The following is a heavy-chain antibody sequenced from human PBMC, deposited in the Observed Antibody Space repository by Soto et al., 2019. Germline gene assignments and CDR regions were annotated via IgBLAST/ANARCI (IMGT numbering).Heavy chain of an antibody. CDR2: ITTQNGNT. V-gene: IGHV1-18*01. CDR1: GYTFTTYG. D-gene: IGHD3-10*01. Sequence: QVQLEQSAPEVKKPGASVKVSCKASGYTFTTYGISWVRQAPGQGLEWLGWITTQNGNTNYAQNLQGRVIMTADTSTNTAYMELRSRRSDDTAIYYCTREGSAPYYYYGMDAWGQGTTVTVSS. J-gene: IGHJ6*02. CDR3: TREGSAPYYYYGMDA.